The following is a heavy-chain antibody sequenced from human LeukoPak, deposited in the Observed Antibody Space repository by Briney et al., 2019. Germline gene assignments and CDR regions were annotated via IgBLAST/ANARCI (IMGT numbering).Heavy chain of an antibody. CDR3: GKEDRRGRHFDY. J-gene: IGHJ4*02. CDR1: GFTFDDYA. Sequence: PGGSLRLSCAASGFTFDDYAMHWVRQAPGKGLEWVSGISWNSGSIGYADSVKGRFTISRDNAKNALYLQMNSLRAEDTALYYCGKEDRRGRHFDYWGQGTLFTVSS. CDR2: ISWNSGSI. V-gene: IGHV3-9*01. D-gene: IGHD3-16*01.